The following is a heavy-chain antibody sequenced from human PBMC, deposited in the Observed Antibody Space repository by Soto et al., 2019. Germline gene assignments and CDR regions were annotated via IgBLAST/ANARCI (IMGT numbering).Heavy chain of an antibody. V-gene: IGHV1-3*01. CDR3: ARDGRLWLQLYYYGMDV. J-gene: IGHJ6*02. D-gene: IGHD5-18*01. Sequence: GASVKVSCKASGYTFTSYAMHWVRQAPGQRLEWMGWISAGNGNTKYSQKFQGRVTITRDTSASTAYMELSSLRSEDTAVYYCARDGRLWLQLYYYGMDVWGQGTTVTVSS. CDR2: ISAGNGNT. CDR1: GYTFTSYA.